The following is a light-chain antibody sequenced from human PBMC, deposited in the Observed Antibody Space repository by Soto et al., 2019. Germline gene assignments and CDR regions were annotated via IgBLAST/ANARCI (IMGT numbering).Light chain of an antibody. J-gene: IGLJ1*01. CDR3: SSFTSDRIYV. Sequence: QSALTQPTSVSGSPGQSITISCTGNHNDIGTYDYVSWYQQHPGRAPRLLIYGVTTWPSGISDRFSASKSGLTASLTISGLQPEDEADYYCSSFTSDRIYVFGPGTKVTVL. CDR2: GVT. V-gene: IGLV2-14*03. CDR1: HNDIGTYDY.